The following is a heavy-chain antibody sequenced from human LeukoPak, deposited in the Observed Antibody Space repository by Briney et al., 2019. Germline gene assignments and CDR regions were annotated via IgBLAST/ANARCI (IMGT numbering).Heavy chain of an antibody. CDR3: AKTQGYYDA. D-gene: IGHD2-15*01. CDR2: IYGSDDRT. V-gene: IGHV3-23*01. J-gene: IGHJ5*02. CDR1: GFTFSNYA. Sequence: GGSLRLSCVASGFTFSNYAMSWVRQAPGKGLELVSGIYGSDDRTVYGDAVKGRFTISRDNSKNTLYLQMNSLRADDTAVYYCAKTQGYYDAWGQGALVTVSS.